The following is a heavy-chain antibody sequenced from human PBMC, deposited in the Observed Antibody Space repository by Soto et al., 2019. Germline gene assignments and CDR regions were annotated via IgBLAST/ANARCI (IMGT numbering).Heavy chain of an antibody. CDR2: INHSGRT. CDR3: TRGRKRGYSYGYYFDY. CDR1: GGSFSGYY. V-gene: IGHV4-34*01. D-gene: IGHD5-18*01. J-gene: IGHJ4*02. Sequence: PSETLSLTCAVYGGSFSGYYWSWIRQPPGKGLEWIGEINHSGRTNNNPTLKRRVTISVDTSKNQFSMKLSTVTDADTAAYKSTRGRKRGYSYGYYFDYWGQGTLVTVSS.